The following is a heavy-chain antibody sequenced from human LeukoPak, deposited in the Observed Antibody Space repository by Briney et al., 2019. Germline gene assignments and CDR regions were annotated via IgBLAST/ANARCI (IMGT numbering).Heavy chain of an antibody. J-gene: IGHJ5*02. CDR2: INPNSGGT. Sequence: ASVKVSCKASGYTFTSYYMHWVRQAPGQGLEWMGWINPNSGGTNYAQKFQGRVTMTRDTSISTAYMELSRLRSDDTAVYYCARAYRSSSLYWFDPWGQGTLVTVSS. CDR3: ARAYRSSSLYWFDP. V-gene: IGHV1-2*02. CDR1: GYTFTSYY. D-gene: IGHD6-13*01.